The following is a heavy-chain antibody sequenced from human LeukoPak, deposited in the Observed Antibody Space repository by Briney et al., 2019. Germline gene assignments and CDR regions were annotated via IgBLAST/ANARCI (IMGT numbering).Heavy chain of an antibody. CDR3: ALGQADYGGFAY. V-gene: IGHV3-23*01. CDR2: TSNSEGST. Sequence: GGPPRLSCGADGFSFNNYFIMWVRQAQGKGLEGVSITSNSEGSTYYANSVKGRFTISRDTSQNTLYLQMNSLGAEDTAVYYCALGQADYGGFAYWGQGTLFTVSS. CDR1: GFSFNNYF. D-gene: IGHD4-17*01. J-gene: IGHJ4*02.